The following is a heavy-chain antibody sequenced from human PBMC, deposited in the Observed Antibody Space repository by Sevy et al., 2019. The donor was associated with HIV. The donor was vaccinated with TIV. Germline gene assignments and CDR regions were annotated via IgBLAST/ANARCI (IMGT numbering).Heavy chain of an antibody. D-gene: IGHD3-3*01. CDR2: ISSSSSTI. V-gene: IGHV3-48*01. J-gene: IGHJ6*02. CDR1: GFTFSSYS. CDR3: ARDSVLRFLEWVALDYYYGMDV. Sequence: GESLKISCAASGFTFSSYSMNWVRQAPGKGLEWVSYISSSSSTIYYADSVKGRFTISRDNAKNSLYLQMNSLRAEDTAVYYCARDSVLRFLEWVALDYYYGMDVWGQGTTVTVSS.